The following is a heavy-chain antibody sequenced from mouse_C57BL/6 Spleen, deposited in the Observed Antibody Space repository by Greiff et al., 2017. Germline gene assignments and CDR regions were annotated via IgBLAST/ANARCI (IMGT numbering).Heavy chain of an antibody. Sequence: VQLQQPGAELVRPGTSVKVSCKASGYAFTNYLIAWVKQRPGQGLEWIGVIYPGSGGTNYNEKFKGKAILTADTSSSTAYMQLSSLTSEDSAVYFCARRTVVASCYAMDYWGQGTSVTVSS. D-gene: IGHD1-1*01. J-gene: IGHJ4*01. CDR2: IYPGSGGT. V-gene: IGHV1-54*01. CDR3: ARRTVVASCYAMDY. CDR1: GYAFTNYL.